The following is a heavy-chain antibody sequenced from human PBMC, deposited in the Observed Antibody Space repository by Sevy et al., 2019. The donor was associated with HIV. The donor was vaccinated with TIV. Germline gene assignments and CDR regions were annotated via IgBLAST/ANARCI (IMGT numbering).Heavy chain of an antibody. CDR2: ISYDGSNK. D-gene: IGHD3-22*01. J-gene: IGHJ4*02. CDR1: GFTFSRYA. CDR3: ARGPPHYYDSSGYYYNY. V-gene: IGHV3-30*04. Sequence: GGSLRLSCVVSGFTFSRYAMNWVRQAPGKGLEWVAVISYDGSNKYYADSVKGRFTISRDNSKNTLYLQMNSLRAEDTAVYYCARGPPHYYDSSGYYYNYWGQGTLVTVSS.